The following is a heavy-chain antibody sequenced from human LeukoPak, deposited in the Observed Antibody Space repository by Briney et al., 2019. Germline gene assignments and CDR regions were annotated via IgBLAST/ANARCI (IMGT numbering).Heavy chain of an antibody. J-gene: IGHJ5*02. Sequence: GGSLRLSCAASGFTFSSYAMHWVRQAPGKGLEWVAVISYDGSNKYYADSVKGRFTISRDNSKNTLYLQMNSLRAEDTAVYYCAKDRQAAAPNVRFDPWGQGTLVTVSS. CDR2: ISYDGSNK. CDR1: GFTFSSYA. D-gene: IGHD6-13*01. CDR3: AKDRQAAAPNVRFDP. V-gene: IGHV3-30-3*01.